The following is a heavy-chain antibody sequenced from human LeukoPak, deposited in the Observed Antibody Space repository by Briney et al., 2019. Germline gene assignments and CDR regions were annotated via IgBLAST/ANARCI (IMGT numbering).Heavy chain of an antibody. CDR3: ARDGARYCSGGSCYYGY. J-gene: IGHJ4*02. CDR2: INPNSGGT. CDR1: GYTFTGYY. D-gene: IGHD2-15*01. V-gene: IGHV1-2*06. Sequence: ASVKVSCKASGYTFTGYYMHWVRQAPGQGLEWMGRINPNSGGTNYAQKLQGRVTMTTDTSTSTAYMELRSLRSDDTAVYYCARDGARYCSGGSCYYGYWGQGTLVTVSS.